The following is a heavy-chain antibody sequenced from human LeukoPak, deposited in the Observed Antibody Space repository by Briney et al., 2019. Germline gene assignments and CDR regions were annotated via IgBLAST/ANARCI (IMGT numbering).Heavy chain of an antibody. J-gene: IGHJ4*02. D-gene: IGHD6-19*01. V-gene: IGHV5-51*01. CDR1: GYSFTSYW. CDR3: ARPAVAGTSEFAY. Sequence: GESLKISCKGSGYSFTSYWIGWVRPMPGKGLEWMGIIYPGDSDTRYSPSFHGQVTISADKSISTAYLQWSSLKASDTAMYYCARPAVAGTSEFAYWGQGTLVTVSS. CDR2: IYPGDSDT.